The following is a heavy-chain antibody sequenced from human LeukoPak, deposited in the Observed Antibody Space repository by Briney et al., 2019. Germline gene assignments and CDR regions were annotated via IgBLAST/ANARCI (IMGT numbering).Heavy chain of an antibody. CDR3: ARDGSGRDIDY. CDR2: ISTDGSYK. J-gene: IGHJ4*02. D-gene: IGHD1-26*01. CDR1: GFTFRSCG. Sequence: PGGSLRLSCAASGFTFRSCGWHWVRQAPGRGLVWVAVISTDGSYKYYGDSVKGRFTISRDDSKQTVSLEMTSLRVEDTAVYYCARDGSGRDIDYWGQGTLLTVTS. V-gene: IGHV3-33*01.